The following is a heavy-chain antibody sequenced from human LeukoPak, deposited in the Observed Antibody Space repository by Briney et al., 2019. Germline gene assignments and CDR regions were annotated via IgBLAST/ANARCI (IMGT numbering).Heavy chain of an antibody. J-gene: IGHJ4*02. CDR2: INTNTGNP. CDR3: GVDY. CDR1: GYTFTSYA. V-gene: IGHV7-4-1*01. D-gene: IGHD2-2*01. Sequence: ASVKVSCKASGYTFTSYAMNWVRQAPGQGLEWMGWINTNTGNPTYAQGFTGRFVFSLDTSVSTAYYCAKQGPGYCSSASSYGVDYWGQGTLVTVSS.